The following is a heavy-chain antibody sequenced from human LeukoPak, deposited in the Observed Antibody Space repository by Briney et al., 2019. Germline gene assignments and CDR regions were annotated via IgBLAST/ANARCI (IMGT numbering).Heavy chain of an antibody. Sequence: SETLSLTCTVSGRSISSSSYYWGWIRQPPGKGLEWIGSMYYSGSTYYNPSLKSRVTISVHTSKNQFSLELTSVTAADTAVYYCARHSGSYLKSALHIWGQGTMVTVSS. CDR3: ARHSGSYLKSALHI. D-gene: IGHD1-26*01. J-gene: IGHJ3*02. CDR2: MYYSGST. CDR1: GRSISSSSYY. V-gene: IGHV4-39*01.